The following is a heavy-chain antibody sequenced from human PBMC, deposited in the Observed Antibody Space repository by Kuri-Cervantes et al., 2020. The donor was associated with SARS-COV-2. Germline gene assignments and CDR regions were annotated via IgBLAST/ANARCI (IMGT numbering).Heavy chain of an antibody. D-gene: IGHD3-3*01. CDR1: GGSFSGYY. CDR3: ARGLSKRITIFGVVITGSYYGMDV. V-gene: IGHV4-34*01. CDR2: INHGGST. Sequence: GSLRLSCAVYGGSFSGYYWSWIRQPPGKGLEWTGEINHGGSTNYNPSLKSRVTISVDTSKNQFSLKLSSVTAADTAVYYCARGLSKRITIFGVVITGSYYGMDVWGQGPTVTVSS. J-gene: IGHJ6*02.